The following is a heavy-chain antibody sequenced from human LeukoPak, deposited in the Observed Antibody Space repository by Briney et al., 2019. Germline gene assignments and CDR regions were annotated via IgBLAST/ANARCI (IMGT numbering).Heavy chain of an antibody. CDR2: IYYSGST. D-gene: IGHD6-25*01. CDR1: GGSFSGYY. CDR3: ARVYLSGFFDY. Sequence: SETLSLTCAVYGGSFSGYYWSWIRQPPGKGLEWIGSIYYSGSTYYNPSLKSRVTISVDTSKNQFSLKLSSVTAADTAVYYCARVYLSGFFDYWGQGTLVTVSS. V-gene: IGHV4-34*01. J-gene: IGHJ4*02.